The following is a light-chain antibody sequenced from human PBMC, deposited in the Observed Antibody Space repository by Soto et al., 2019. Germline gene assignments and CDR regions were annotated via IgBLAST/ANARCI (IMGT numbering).Light chain of an antibody. CDR2: EVT. J-gene: IGLJ1*01. CDR3: ASFTSISTYV. V-gene: IGLV2-14*01. Sequence: QSALTQPASVSGSPGQSITISCTGTSSDIGAYNYVSWYRQHPGEAPKVIIYEVTHRPSGVSERFSGSKSGFTASLTISGLQPEDESHYYCASFTSISTYVFGTGTKVTVL. CDR1: SSDIGAYNY.